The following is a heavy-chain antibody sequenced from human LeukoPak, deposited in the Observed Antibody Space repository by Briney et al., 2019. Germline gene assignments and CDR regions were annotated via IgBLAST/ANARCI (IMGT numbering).Heavy chain of an antibody. J-gene: IGHJ5*02. V-gene: IGHV1-69*04. D-gene: IGHD2-2*01. CDR2: IIPILCIA. Sequence: SAKVSCKASGGTFSSYTISWLRQAPGQGLEWMVRIIPILCIANYAQKFQGRVTITADKSTSTAYMELSSLRSEDTAVYYCARDPPERDEYQLLSNWFDPWGQGTLVTVSS. CDR1: GGTFSSYT. CDR3: ARDPPERDEYQLLSNWFDP.